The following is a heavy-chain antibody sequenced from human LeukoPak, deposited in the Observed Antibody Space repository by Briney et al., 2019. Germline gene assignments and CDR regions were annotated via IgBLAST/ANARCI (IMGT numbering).Heavy chain of an antibody. Sequence: SETLSLTCTVSGGSISSYCWNWIRQSPGKGLEWIGYVYDSGSINYNPSLKSRVTISVDTSKNQFSLKLTSVTAADTAVYYCARLGKVVGGTDNGMDVWGPGARVTVSS. V-gene: IGHV4-59*08. CDR1: GGSISSYC. J-gene: IGHJ6*02. D-gene: IGHD2-15*01. CDR2: VYDSGSI. CDR3: ARLGKVVGGTDNGMDV.